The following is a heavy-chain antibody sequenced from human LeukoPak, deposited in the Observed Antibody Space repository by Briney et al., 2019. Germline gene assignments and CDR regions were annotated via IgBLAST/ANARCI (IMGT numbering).Heavy chain of an antibody. Sequence: GGSLRLSCAASGFTFSRYWMSWVRQAPGKGLEWVANIRQDGSEKYYVDSVKGRFTISRDNAKNSLYLQMSSLRAGDTAVYYCARGGWLPDYWGQGTLVTVSS. V-gene: IGHV3-7*01. CDR3: ARGGWLPDY. D-gene: IGHD3-22*01. J-gene: IGHJ4*02. CDR2: IRQDGSEK. CDR1: GFTFSRYW.